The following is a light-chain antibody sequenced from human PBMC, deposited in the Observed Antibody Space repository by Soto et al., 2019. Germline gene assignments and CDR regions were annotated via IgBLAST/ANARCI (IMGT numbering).Light chain of an antibody. CDR1: SSNIGSNT. CDR2: SND. V-gene: IGLV1-44*01. Sequence: QSVLTQPPSASGTPGQRDTISCSGSSSNIGSNTVNWYQQLPGTAPKLLIYSNDQRPSGVPDRFSGSRSGTSPSLDISGLQSEDEADYYCAAWDDSLNGPVFGGGTKLTVL. J-gene: IGLJ2*01. CDR3: AAWDDSLNGPV.